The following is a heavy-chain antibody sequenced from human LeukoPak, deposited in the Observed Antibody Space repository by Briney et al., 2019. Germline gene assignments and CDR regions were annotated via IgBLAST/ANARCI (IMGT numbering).Heavy chain of an antibody. D-gene: IGHD2-21*02. CDR2: IYYSGST. V-gene: IGHV4-31*03. CDR3: ARVGEVVTAIDY. CDR1: GGSISSGGYY. Sequence: SQTLSLTCTVSGGSISSGGYYWSWIRQHPGTGLEWIGYIYYSGSTYYNPSLKSRVTISVDTSKNQFSLKLSSVTAADTAVYYCARVGEVVTAIDYWGQGTLVTVSS. J-gene: IGHJ4*02.